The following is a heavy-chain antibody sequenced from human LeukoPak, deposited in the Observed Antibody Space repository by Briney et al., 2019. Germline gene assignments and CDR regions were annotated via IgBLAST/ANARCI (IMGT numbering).Heavy chain of an antibody. Sequence: SETLSLTCTVSGGSISTYYWSWIRQPPGKGLEWIGYIYYSGSTNYNPSLKSRVTISVDTSKNQFSLNLNSVTAADTAVYYCARSPRGTWYIYFQHWGQGTPVTVSS. CDR3: ARSPRGTWYIYFQH. CDR2: IYYSGST. CDR1: GGSISTYY. V-gene: IGHV4-59*01. D-gene: IGHD6-13*01. J-gene: IGHJ1*01.